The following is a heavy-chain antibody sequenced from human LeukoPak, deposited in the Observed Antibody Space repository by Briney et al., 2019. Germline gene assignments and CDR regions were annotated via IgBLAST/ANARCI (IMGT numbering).Heavy chain of an antibody. V-gene: IGHV3-7*01. D-gene: IGHD4-17*01. CDR3: ASLTVTTVY. CDR1: GFTFSRSW. J-gene: IGHJ4*02. Sequence: GGSLRLSCAASGFTFSRSWMTWVRQAPGKGLEWVANIKEDGGEKYYVDSVKGRFTISRDNAKKSLYLQMNSLRDEDTAVYYCASLTVTTVYWGQGTLVTVSS. CDR2: IKEDGGEK.